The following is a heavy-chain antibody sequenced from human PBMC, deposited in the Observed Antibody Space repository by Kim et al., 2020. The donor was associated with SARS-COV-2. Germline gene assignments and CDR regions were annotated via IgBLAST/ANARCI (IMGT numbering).Heavy chain of an antibody. J-gene: IGHJ4*02. CDR3: ARVWDYYDSSGFDY. Sequence: SQKFQGRVTITRDTSASTAYMELSSLRSEDTAVYYCARVWDYYDSSGFDYWGQGTLVTVSS. D-gene: IGHD3-22*01. V-gene: IGHV1-3*01.